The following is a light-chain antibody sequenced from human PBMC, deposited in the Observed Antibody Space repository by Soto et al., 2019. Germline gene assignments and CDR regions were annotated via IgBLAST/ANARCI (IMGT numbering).Light chain of an antibody. CDR1: QSISSW. V-gene: IGKV1-5*03. CDR2: KAS. J-gene: IGKJ4*01. CDR3: QQYNSYPGT. Sequence: DIQMTQSPSTLSASVGDRVTITCRASQSISSWLAWYQQKPGKAPKLLIYKASSLESGVPSRFSGSGSGTEFTLTISSLQPDDFATYYCQQYNSYPGTFGGGTRVEIK.